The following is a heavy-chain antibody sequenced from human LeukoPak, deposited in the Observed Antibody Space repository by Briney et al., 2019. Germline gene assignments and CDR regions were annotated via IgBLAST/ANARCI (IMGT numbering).Heavy chain of an antibody. J-gene: IGHJ4*02. V-gene: IGHV1-46*01. D-gene: IGHD4-17*01. CDR3: ARDHDYGAPDY. CDR1: EYTFTFTGYY. CDR2: INPSGGST. Sequence: GASVKVSCKASEYTFTFTGYYIHWVRQAPGQGLEWMGIINPSGGSTSYAQKFQGRVTMTRDTSTSTVYMELSSLRSEDTAVYYCARDHDYGAPDYWGQGTLVTVSS.